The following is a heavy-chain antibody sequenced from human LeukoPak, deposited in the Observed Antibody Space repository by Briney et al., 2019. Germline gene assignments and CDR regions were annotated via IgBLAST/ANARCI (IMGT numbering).Heavy chain of an antibody. CDR2: IYYSGST. J-gene: IGHJ4*02. CDR1: GGSISSYY. D-gene: IGHD4-17*01. Sequence: SETLSLTCTVSGGSISSYYWSWIRQPPGKGLEWIGYIYYSGSTNYNPSLKSQVTISVDTSKNQFSLKLSSVTAADTAVYYCASSRYGDYVDYWGQGTLVTVSS. V-gene: IGHV4-59*01. CDR3: ASSRYGDYVDY.